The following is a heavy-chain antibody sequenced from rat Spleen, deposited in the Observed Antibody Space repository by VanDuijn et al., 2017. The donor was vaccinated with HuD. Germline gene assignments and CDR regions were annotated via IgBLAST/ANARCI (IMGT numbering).Heavy chain of an antibody. V-gene: IGHV5-19*01. CDR3: ARHETTGGVMDA. CDR2: ISPSGGST. CDR1: GFTFNNYG. J-gene: IGHJ4*01. D-gene: IGHD1-11*01. Sequence: EVQLVESGGGLVQPGRSLKLSCAASGFTFNNYGIHWIRQAPTKGLEWVASISPSGGSTYYGDSVKGRFTISRDNAKSTLYLQMNSLRSEDTATYYCARHETTGGVMDAWGQGASVTVSS.